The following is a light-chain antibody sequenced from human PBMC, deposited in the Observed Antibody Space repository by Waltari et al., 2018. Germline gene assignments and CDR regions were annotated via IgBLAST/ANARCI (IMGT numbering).Light chain of an antibody. CDR3: QQRRNWPLT. CDR1: QSVNNY. V-gene: IGKV3-11*01. CDR2: GAS. Sequence: DIVFTQSPATLSLSPGERATLSCRASQSVNNYLAWYQQKPGHAPRLLIYGASNRATGIPARFSGSGSGTDFTLTISTLEPEDFAVYYCQQRRNWPLTFGGGTKVEIK. J-gene: IGKJ4*01.